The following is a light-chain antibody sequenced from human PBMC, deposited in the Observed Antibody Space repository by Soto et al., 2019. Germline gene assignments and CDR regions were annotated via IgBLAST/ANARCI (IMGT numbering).Light chain of an antibody. V-gene: IGLV2-14*03. CDR3: CSYTRPSSRV. Sequence: QSVLTQPASVSGSPGQSITISCTGTSSDVGHYNYVSWYQQHPGNAPKLIIFDVSIRPSGVSDRFSGSKSGNTASLTISGLQAEDEADYYCCSYTRPSSRVFGTGTQLTVL. J-gene: IGLJ1*01. CDR1: SSDVGHYNY. CDR2: DVS.